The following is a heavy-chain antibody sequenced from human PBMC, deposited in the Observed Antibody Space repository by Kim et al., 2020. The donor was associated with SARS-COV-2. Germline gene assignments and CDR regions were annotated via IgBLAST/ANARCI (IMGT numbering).Heavy chain of an antibody. V-gene: IGHV4-59*08. CDR1: GGSFSTYY. D-gene: IGHD3-3*01. CDR3: ARSEHGFLESLGRVWDYHSLDV. J-gene: IGHJ6*03. Sequence: SETLSLTCAVSGGSFSTYYWSWLRQSPGKGLEWIGHIFYSGITTYNPSLKSRVTISLDMSYKHFSLNLSSVTAADTAVYYCARSEHGFLESLGRVWDYHSLDVWGTGITVTVSS. CDR2: IFYSGIT.